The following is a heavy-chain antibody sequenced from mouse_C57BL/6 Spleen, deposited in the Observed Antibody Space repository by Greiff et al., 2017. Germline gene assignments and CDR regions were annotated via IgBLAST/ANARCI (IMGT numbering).Heavy chain of an antibody. CDR2: IYPGSGST. D-gene: IGHD2-4*01. CDR1: GYTFTSYW. J-gene: IGHJ3*01. CDR3: ARRIYYDYDPFAY. Sequence: QVQLQQPGAELVKPGASVKMSCKASGYTFTSYWITWVKQRPGQGLEWIGDIYPGSGSTNYNEKFKSKATLTVDTSSSTAYMQLSSLTSEDSAVYYCARRIYYDYDPFAYWGQGTLVTVSA. V-gene: IGHV1-55*01.